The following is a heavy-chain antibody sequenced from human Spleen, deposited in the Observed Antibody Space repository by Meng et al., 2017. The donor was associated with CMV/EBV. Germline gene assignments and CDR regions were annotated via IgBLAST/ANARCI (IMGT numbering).Heavy chain of an antibody. CDR1: FTCASYA. D-gene: IGHD3-10*01. CDR3: AKDGESDSGRLRLGYFDH. Sequence: FTCASYAMSWVRQETATGLEWVSGISTTCDKTYYTDSVTSRMTNITEDTKNTLYVQMKSQRDEDTALYYCAKDGESDSGRLRLGYFDHWGRGTLVTVSS. V-gene: IGHV3-23*01. J-gene: IGHJ4*02. CDR2: ISTTCDKT.